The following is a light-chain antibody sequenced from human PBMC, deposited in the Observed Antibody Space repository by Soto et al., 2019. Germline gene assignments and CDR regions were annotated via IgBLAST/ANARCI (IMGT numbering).Light chain of an antibody. V-gene: IGKV3-20*01. J-gene: IGKJ4*01. CDR1: QSVSSSY. CDR2: DAS. Sequence: EIVLTQSPGTLSLSPGERATLSCRASQSVSSSYLAWYQQKPVQAPRLLIYDASTRATGIPDRFSGSGSGTDFTLTISRLEPEDLAVYYCQQYGSSPLTFGGGTKVEIK. CDR3: QQYGSSPLT.